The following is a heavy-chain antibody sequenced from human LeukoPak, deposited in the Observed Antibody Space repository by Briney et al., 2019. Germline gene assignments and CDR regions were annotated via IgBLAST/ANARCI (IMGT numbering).Heavy chain of an antibody. V-gene: IGHV1-18*01. CDR3: TAVWSGYYRAEYFQR. D-gene: IGHD3-3*01. J-gene: IGHJ1*01. Sequence: ASVKVSCKASGYTFTSYGISWVRQAPGQGLEGMGWISAYNGNTNYAQKLQGRVTMTTDTSTTTAYKEMSSLSSDATAVYYCTAVWSGYYRAEYFQRWGQGTLVTVSS. CDR2: ISAYNGNT. CDR1: GYTFTSYG.